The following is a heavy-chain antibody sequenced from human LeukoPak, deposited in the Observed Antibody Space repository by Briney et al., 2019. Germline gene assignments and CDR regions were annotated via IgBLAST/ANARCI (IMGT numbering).Heavy chain of an antibody. Sequence: HGESLKISCKGSGYSFTSYWIGWVRQLPGKGLEWMGIIYPGDSDTRYSPSFQGQVTISADKSISTAYLQWSSLKASDTAMYYCARTSIPAATAESDYWGQGTLVTVSS. V-gene: IGHV5-51*01. CDR3: ARTSIPAATAESDY. D-gene: IGHD2-2*01. CDR1: GYSFTSYW. CDR2: IYPGDSDT. J-gene: IGHJ4*02.